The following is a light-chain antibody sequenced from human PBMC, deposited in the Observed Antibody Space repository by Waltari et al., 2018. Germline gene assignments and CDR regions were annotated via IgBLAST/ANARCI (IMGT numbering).Light chain of an antibody. Sequence: QSVLTQPPSVSGAPGQRVTISCHGSSSNLGAGYDFHWYQQLPGTAPRLLIYGVNNRPSGVPDRFSGSKSGSSASLTISALQAEDEADYYCHSYGGSLTVIFGGGTKVTVL. V-gene: IGLV1-40*01. J-gene: IGLJ2*01. CDR2: GVN. CDR1: SSNLGAGYD. CDR3: HSYGGSLTVI.